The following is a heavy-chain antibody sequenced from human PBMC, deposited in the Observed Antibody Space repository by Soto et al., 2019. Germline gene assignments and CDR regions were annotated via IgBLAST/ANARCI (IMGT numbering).Heavy chain of an antibody. V-gene: IGHV3-7*01. D-gene: IGHD6-19*01. J-gene: IGHJ3*02. Sequence: GGSLRLSCAASGFTFSSYWMSWVRQAPGKGLEWVAKIKQDGSEKYYVDSVKGRFTISRDNAKNSLYLQMNSLRAEDTAVYYCARVGSSGWELVAFDIWGQGTMVTV. CDR1: GFTFSSYW. CDR2: IKQDGSEK. CDR3: ARVGSSGWELVAFDI.